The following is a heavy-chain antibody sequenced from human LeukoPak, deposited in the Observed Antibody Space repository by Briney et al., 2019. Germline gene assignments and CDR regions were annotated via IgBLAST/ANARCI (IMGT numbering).Heavy chain of an antibody. CDR1: GYSISSGYH. D-gene: IGHD6-13*01. CDR2: ISHSGST. V-gene: IGHV4-38-2*01. J-gene: IGHJ4*02. Sequence: SETLSLTCAVSGYSISSGYHWGWIRQPPGKGLEWLGSISHSGSTYYNPSLKSRVTISVDTSKNQFSLKLSSVTAADTAVYYCARLSRSWYGTVDSCCQGTLGTVSS. CDR3: ARLSRSWYGTVDS.